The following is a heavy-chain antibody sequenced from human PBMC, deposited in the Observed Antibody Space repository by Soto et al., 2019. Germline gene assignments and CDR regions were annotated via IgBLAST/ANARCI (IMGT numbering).Heavy chain of an antibody. CDR3: ARDLNLRGYCYYCMDV. Sequence: QTLSLTCAISGDSVSSNSAAWNWARQSPSRGLEWLGRTYYRSKWYNDYAVSVKSRITINPDTSKNQFSLQLNSVTPEDTAVYYCARDLNLRGYCYYCMDVWGTGTTVTVSS. J-gene: IGHJ6*03. V-gene: IGHV6-1*01. D-gene: IGHD4-17*01. CDR2: TYYRSKWYN. CDR1: GDSVSSNSAA.